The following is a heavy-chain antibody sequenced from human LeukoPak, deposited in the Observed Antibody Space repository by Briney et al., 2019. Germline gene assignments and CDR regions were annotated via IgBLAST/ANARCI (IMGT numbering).Heavy chain of an antibody. J-gene: IGHJ4*02. D-gene: IGHD3-9*01. V-gene: IGHV3-43*01. CDR3: TKEGNPYYVPTGFYDC. CDR2: INWDGGST. CDR1: GFTFDDYT. Sequence: GGSLRLSCAASGFTFDDYTMHWVRQAPGKGLEWVSLINWDGGSTYYADSVKGRFTISRDNSKNSLSLQMNSMRTEDTALYYCTKEGNPYYVPTGFYDCWGQGTLVTVSS.